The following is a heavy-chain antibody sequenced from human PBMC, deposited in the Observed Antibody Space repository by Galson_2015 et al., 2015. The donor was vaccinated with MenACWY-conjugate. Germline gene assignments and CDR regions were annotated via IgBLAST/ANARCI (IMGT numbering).Heavy chain of an antibody. CDR1: GFTFSSYA. D-gene: IGHD4-17*01. CDR2: FSGRSGSGGST. J-gene: IGHJ4*02. V-gene: IGHV3-23*01. CDR3: AKGGSTVPTDRLDY. Sequence: SLRLSCAASGFTFSSYAMRWVRQAPGKGLEWVSGFSGRSGSGGSTYYADSVRGRFTISRDNSKNTLHLHMNSLRVDDTAVYYCAKGGSTVPTDRLDYWGQGTLVTASS.